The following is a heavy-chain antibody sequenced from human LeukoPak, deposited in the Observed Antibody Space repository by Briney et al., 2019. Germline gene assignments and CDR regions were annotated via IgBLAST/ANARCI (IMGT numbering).Heavy chain of an antibody. CDR2: IYYSGST. Sequence: SETLSLTCTVSGGSISSYYWSWIRQPPGKGLEWIGYIYYSGSTNYNPSLKSRVTISVDRSKNQFSLKLSSVTAADTAVYYCARAGDYGDYIRFDPWGQGTLVTVSS. D-gene: IGHD4-17*01. J-gene: IGHJ5*02. CDR3: ARAGDYGDYIRFDP. CDR1: GGSISSYY. V-gene: IGHV4-59*12.